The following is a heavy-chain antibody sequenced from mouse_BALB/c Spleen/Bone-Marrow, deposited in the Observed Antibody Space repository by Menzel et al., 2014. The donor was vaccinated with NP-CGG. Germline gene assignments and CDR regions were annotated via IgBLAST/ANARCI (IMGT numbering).Heavy chain of an antibody. D-gene: IGHD2-10*01. CDR1: GYTFSSYW. J-gene: IGHJ2*01. CDR2: ILPGSGST. CDR3: ARGAYYGNYFDY. V-gene: IGHV1-9*01. Sequence: QVQLKESGAELMKPGASVKISCKATGYTFSSYWIEWVKQRPGHGLERIGEILPGSGSTNYNEKFKGKATFTAGTSSNTAYMQLSSLTSEDSAVYYCARGAYYGNYFDYWGQSTTLTVSS.